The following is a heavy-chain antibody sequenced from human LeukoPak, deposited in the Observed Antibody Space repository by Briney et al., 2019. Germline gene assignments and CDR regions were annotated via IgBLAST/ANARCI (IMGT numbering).Heavy chain of an antibody. V-gene: IGHV3-7*01. J-gene: IGHJ4*02. CDR2: IKEDGSDK. CDR3: ARPKSDY. Sequence: GGSLRLSCAASGFTFSSYWMTWVRQTPGKGLEWVANIKEDGSDKYYADSMKGRFTISRDNAKKSLYLQLNSLRVEDTAVYYCARPKSDYWGQGTLVTVSS. CDR1: GFTFSSYW.